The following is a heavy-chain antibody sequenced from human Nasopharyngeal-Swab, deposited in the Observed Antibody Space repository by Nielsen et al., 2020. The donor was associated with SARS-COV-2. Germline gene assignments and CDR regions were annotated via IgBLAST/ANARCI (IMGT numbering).Heavy chain of an antibody. J-gene: IGHJ4*02. CDR2: VVYSGRT. CDR1: GGSVSSDIYS. D-gene: IGHD1-1*01. V-gene: IGHV4-61*01. CDR3: ARTTTTTPFDS. Sequence: SETLSLTCTVSGGSVSSDIYSWSWIRQPPGKGLEWIGYVVYSGRTNYNPSLKSRVTISVDTSKDQFSLKLNSVPAADTAMYFCARTTTTTPFDSWGQGTLVAVSS.